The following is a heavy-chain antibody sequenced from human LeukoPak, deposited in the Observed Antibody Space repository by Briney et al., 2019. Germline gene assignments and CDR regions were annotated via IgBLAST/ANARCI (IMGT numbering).Heavy chain of an antibody. V-gene: IGHV3-21*01. J-gene: IGHJ4*02. Sequence: GGSLRLSCAASGFTFSSYSMNWVRQAPGKGLEWVSSTNSDSNYIYYADSVKGRFTISRDAKNSVYLQMNSLRAEDTAVYYCARGPSGYHNTGGQGTLVTVSS. CDR1: GFTFSSYS. CDR3: ARGPSGYHNT. CDR2: TNSDSNYI. D-gene: IGHD5-12*01.